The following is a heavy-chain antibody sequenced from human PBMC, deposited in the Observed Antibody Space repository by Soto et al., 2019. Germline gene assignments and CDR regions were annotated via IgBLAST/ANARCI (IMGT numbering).Heavy chain of an antibody. D-gene: IGHD1-7*01. V-gene: IGHV1-69*12. CDR1: GGTFSSYA. CDR3: ASVLELHYYYGMDV. Sequence: QVQLVQSGAEVKKPGSSVKVSCKASGGTFSSYAISWVRQAPGQGLEWMGGIIPIFGTANYAQKFPGRVTITADESTSTAYMELSRLRSEDTAVYYCASVLELHYYYGMDVWGQGTTVTFS. CDR2: IIPIFGTA. J-gene: IGHJ6*02.